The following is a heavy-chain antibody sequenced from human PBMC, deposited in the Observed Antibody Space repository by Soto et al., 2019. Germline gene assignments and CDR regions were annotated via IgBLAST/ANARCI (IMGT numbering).Heavy chain of an antibody. CDR1: GGSISTYY. D-gene: IGHD4-17*01. V-gene: IGHV4-59*01. J-gene: IGHJ4*02. CDR2: THYSGNT. Sequence: QVQLQESGPGLVKPSETLSLTCTVSGGSISTYYWDWIRQPPGKELEWIGYTHYSGNTNYHPSRKSRVTISRDTSRNQCSLKLSSVTAADTAIYYCARHTVTIRAGFDYWGQGALVTVSS. CDR3: ARHTVTIRAGFDY.